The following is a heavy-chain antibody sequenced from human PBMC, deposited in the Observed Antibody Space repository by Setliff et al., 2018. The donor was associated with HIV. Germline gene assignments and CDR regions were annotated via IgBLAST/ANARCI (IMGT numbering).Heavy chain of an antibody. D-gene: IGHD3-22*01. Sequence: PSETLSLTCTVSGGSISNSDFYWGWIRQSPGKGLEWIGSIYYRGDTYYNPTLQSRVTISADTSKNQFYLKLTSVTAADTSIYYCARPYDSLYGWGQGVLVTVSS. V-gene: IGHV4-39*01. J-gene: IGHJ4*02. CDR1: GGSISNSDFY. CDR3: ARPYDSLYG. CDR2: IYYRGDT.